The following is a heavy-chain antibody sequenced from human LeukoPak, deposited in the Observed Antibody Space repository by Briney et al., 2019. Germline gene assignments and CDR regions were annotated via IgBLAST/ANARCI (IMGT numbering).Heavy chain of an antibody. CDR2: ISYDGSNK. J-gene: IGHJ6*02. CDR1: GFTFSSYG. D-gene: IGHD5-18*01. V-gene: IGHV3-30*18. CDR3: AKDHSYGVLYYYYGMDV. Sequence: PGGSLRLSCAASGFTFSSYGMHWVRQAPGKGLEWVAVISYDGSNKYYADSVKGRFTISRDNSKNTLYLQMNSLRAEDTAVYYCAKDHSYGVLYYYYGMDVWGQGTTVTVSS.